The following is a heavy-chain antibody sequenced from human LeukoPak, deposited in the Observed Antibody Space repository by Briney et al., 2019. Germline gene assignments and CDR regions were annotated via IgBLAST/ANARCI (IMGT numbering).Heavy chain of an antibody. Sequence: KPSETLSLTCTVSGGSISSYYWSWIRQPPGKGLEWIGEINHSGSTNYNPSLKSRVTISVDTSKNQFSLKLSSVTAADTAVYYCARAGSNFYDSSGYYWDYYYYMDVWGKGTTVTVSS. CDR2: INHSGST. CDR3: ARAGSNFYDSSGYYWDYYYYMDV. D-gene: IGHD3-22*01. J-gene: IGHJ6*03. V-gene: IGHV4-34*01. CDR1: GGSISSYY.